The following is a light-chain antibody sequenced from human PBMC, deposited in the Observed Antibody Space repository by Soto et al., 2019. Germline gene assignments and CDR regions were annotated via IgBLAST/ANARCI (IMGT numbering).Light chain of an antibody. CDR2: SNN. Sequence: QSVLTQPPSASGTPGQRVIISCSGSSSNIGSNPVNWYQHLPGAAPKLLIYSNNQRPSGVPDRFSGSKSGTSASLAISGLQSEDEADYYCATWDDSLKGVFGGGTEVTVL. CDR3: ATWDDSLKGV. CDR1: SSNIGSNP. J-gene: IGLJ2*01. V-gene: IGLV1-44*01.